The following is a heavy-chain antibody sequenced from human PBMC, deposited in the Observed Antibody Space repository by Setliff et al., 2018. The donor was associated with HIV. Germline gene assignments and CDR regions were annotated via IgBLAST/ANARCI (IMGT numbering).Heavy chain of an antibody. J-gene: IGHJ4*02. V-gene: IGHV3-15*01. D-gene: IGHD3-10*01. CDR2: IKSKTDGGAT. CDR1: GFTFSDGW. CDR3: TPPRQVDYGSGSYFKGTRYFSY. Sequence: GGSLRLSCAASGFTFSDGWMSWVRQAPGKGLEWVGRIKSKTDGGATDYAAPVKGRFTISRDDSKNTLFLQMNTLKTEDKAVYYCTPPRQVDYGSGSYFKGTRYFSYWRTGTLVTVSS.